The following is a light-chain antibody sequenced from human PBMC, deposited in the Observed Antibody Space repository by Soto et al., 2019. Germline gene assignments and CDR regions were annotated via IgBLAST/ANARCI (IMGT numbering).Light chain of an antibody. CDR2: GAS. Sequence: EIVLTQAPGTLSLSSGERATLSCRASQSVSNNYLAWYQQKPGQAPRLLIYGASNRATGIPDSFSGSGSGTDFTLTISRLEPEDFAVYYCQQYGSSGTFGQGTKVDIK. V-gene: IGKV3-20*01. J-gene: IGKJ1*01. CDR1: QSVSNNY. CDR3: QQYGSSGT.